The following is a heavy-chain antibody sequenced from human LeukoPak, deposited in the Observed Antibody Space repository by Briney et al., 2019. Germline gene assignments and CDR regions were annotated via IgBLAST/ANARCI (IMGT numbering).Heavy chain of an antibody. D-gene: IGHD6-19*01. CDR3: ARYLGGESSGGD. J-gene: IGHJ4*02. CDR1: GYTFTGYY. CDR2: INPNSGGT. Sequence: ASVKVSCKASGYTFTGYYMHWVRQAPGQGLEWMGWINPNSGGTNYAQKFQGRVTMTRDTSISTAYMELSRLRSDDTAVYYCARYLGGESSGGDWGQGTLGTVSS. V-gene: IGHV1-2*02.